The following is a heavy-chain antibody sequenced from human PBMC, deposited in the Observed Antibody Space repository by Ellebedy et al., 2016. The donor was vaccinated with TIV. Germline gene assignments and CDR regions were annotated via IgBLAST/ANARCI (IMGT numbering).Heavy chain of an antibody. CDR1: GGSISSYY. V-gene: IGHV4-4*07. Sequence: MPGGSLRLSCTVSGGSISSYYWSWIRQPAGKGLEWIGRIYTSGSTNYNPSLKSRVTMSVDTSKNQFSLKLSSVTAADTAVYYCARVNYRRGLAFDIWGQGTMVTVSS. J-gene: IGHJ3*02. D-gene: IGHD3-16*02. CDR2: IYTSGST. CDR3: ARVNYRRGLAFDI.